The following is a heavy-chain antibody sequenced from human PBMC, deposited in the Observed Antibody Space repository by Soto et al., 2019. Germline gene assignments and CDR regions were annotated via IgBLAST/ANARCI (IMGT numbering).Heavy chain of an antibody. CDR1: GITFSSYA. CDR2: ISGGGGST. D-gene: IGHD1-26*01. J-gene: IGHJ5*01. V-gene: IGHV3-23*01. Sequence: EVPLLESGGGLVQPGGSLRLSCAASGITFSSYAMSWVRQAPGKGLEWVSAISGGGGSTYYADSVKGRFTISRDNSKNTLYLQMNSLRGEDTALYYCAKARGTITSTGDSWGQGTLVTVSS. CDR3: AKARGTITSTGDS.